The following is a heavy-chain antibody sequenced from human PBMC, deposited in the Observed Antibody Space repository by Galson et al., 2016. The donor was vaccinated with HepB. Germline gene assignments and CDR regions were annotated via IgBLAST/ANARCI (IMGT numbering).Heavy chain of an antibody. D-gene: IGHD2-2*01. CDR2: INNDGSNR. V-gene: IGHV3-74*01. J-gene: IGHJ4*02. CDR3: VRGRDCTTTSCYDRPLDY. Sequence: SLRLSCAASGFTFSTYNMNWVRQAPGKGLVWVSRINNDGSNRRYADSVKGRFTISRDNAKNTLYLQMIRLRAEDTAVYYCVRGRDCTTTSCYDRPLDYWGQGALVTVSS. CDR1: GFTFSTYN.